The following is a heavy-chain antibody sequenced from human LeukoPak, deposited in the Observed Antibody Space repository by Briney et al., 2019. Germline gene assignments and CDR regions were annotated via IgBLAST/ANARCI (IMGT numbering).Heavy chain of an antibody. J-gene: IGHJ3*02. CDR1: GFTFTSSA. D-gene: IGHD2-2*01. Sequence: ASVKVSCTASGFTFTSSAVQWVRQARGQRLEWIGWIVVGSGNTNYAQKFQERVTITRDMSTSTAYMELSSLRSEDTAVYYCAAADGVVPAAMYAFDIWGQGTMVTVSS. V-gene: IGHV1-58*01. CDR2: IVVGSGNT. CDR3: AAADGVVPAAMYAFDI.